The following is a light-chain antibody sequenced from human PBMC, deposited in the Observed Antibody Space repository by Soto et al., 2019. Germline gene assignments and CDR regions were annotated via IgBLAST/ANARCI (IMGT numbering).Light chain of an antibody. Sequence: QSALTQPASVSGSPGQSITISCTGTSSDVGGYNYVSWYQQHPGKAPKLMIYDVSNRHSGVSNRVSGSKSGNTASLTISGLQAEDEADYYCSSYTSSSTRVFGTGTKLTVL. V-gene: IGLV2-14*01. CDR2: DVS. CDR1: SSDVGGYNY. CDR3: SSYTSSSTRV. J-gene: IGLJ1*01.